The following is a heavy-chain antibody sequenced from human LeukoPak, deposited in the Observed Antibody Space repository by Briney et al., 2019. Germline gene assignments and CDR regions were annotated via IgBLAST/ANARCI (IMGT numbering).Heavy chain of an antibody. Sequence: KSSETLSLTCTVSGGSIRSYYWSWIRQPPGKGLEWIGYIYYSGSTNYNPSLKSRVTISVDTSKNQFSLKLSSVTAADTAVYYSARTVGTGTLIYYYYYYMDVWGKGTTVTVSS. D-gene: IGHD1-1*01. J-gene: IGHJ6*03. CDR3: ARTVGTGTLIYYYYYYMDV. CDR2: IYYSGST. V-gene: IGHV4-59*08. CDR1: GGSIRSYY.